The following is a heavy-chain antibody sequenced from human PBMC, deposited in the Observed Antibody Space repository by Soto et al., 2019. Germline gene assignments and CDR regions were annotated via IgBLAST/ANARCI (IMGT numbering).Heavy chain of an antibody. CDR2: IIPIFGTA. J-gene: IGHJ6*02. CDR1: GGTFSSYA. D-gene: IGHD3-3*01. V-gene: IGHV1-69*06. CDR3: ARGGLRFLEWSSYGMDV. Sequence: QVQLVQSGAEVKKPGSSVKVSCKASGGTFSSYAISWVRQAPGQGLEWTGGIIPIFGTANYAQKFQGRVTITADKSTSTAYMELSSMRSEDTAVYYCARGGLRFLEWSSYGMDVWGQGTTVTVSS.